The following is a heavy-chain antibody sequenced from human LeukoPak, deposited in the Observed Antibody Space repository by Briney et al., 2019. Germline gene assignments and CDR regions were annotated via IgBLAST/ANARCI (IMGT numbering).Heavy chain of an antibody. CDR1: GGTFSSYA. Sequence: SVKVSCKASGGTFSSYAISWVRRAPGQGLEWMGRIIPIPGIANYAQKFQERVTITRDMSTSTAYMELSSLRSEDTAVYYCAAGLRSSSWYYFDYWGQGALVTVSS. J-gene: IGHJ4*02. D-gene: IGHD6-13*01. CDR2: IIPIPGIA. V-gene: IGHV1-69*04. CDR3: AAGLRSSSWYYFDY.